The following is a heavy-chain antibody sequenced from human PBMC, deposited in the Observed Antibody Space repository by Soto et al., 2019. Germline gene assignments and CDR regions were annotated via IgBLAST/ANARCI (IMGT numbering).Heavy chain of an antibody. CDR3: ARLVPAAAYGFDP. J-gene: IGHJ5*02. Sequence: LSLTCTVSGGSVSSGSYYWSWIRQPPGKGLEWIGYIYYSGSTNYNPSLKSRVTISVDTSKNQFSLKLSSVTAADTAVYYCARLVPAAAYGFDPWGQGTLVTVSS. CDR2: IYYSGST. V-gene: IGHV4-61*01. CDR1: GGSVSSGSYY. D-gene: IGHD2-2*01.